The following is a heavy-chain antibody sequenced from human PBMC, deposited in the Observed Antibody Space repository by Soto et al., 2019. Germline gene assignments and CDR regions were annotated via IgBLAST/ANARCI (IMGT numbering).Heavy chain of an antibody. CDR2: ISYDGSNK. CDR1: GFTFSSYG. V-gene: IGHV3-30*18. D-gene: IGHD5-18*01. Sequence: GGSLRLSCAASGFTFSSYGMHWVRQAPGKGLEWVAVISYDGSNKYYADSVKGRFTISRDNSKNTLYLQMNSLRAEDTAVYYCAKDRGFTAMADTYPYGMDVWGQGTTVTVSS. J-gene: IGHJ6*02. CDR3: AKDRGFTAMADTYPYGMDV.